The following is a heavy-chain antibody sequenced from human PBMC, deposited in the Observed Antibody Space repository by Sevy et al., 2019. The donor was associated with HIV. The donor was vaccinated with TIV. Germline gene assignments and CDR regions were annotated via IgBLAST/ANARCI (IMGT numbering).Heavy chain of an antibody. D-gene: IGHD4-17*01. CDR2: ISGSGGST. Sequence: GESLRLSCAASGFTFSSYAMSWVRQAPGKGLEWVSAISGSGGSTYYADSVKGRFTISRDNSKNTLYLQMNSLRAEDTAVYYCANSDYGDPRSYAEYFQHWGQGTLVTVSS. CDR1: GFTFSSYA. J-gene: IGHJ1*01. CDR3: ANSDYGDPRSYAEYFQH. V-gene: IGHV3-23*01.